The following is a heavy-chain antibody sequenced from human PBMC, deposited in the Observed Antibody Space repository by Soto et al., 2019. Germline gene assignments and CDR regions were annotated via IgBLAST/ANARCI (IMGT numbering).Heavy chain of an antibody. J-gene: IGHJ6*02. Sequence: QVQLQESGPGLVKPSQTLSLTCTVSGDSINIGTYYWSWIRQHPGKSLEWIGNIYFSGRTDFNPSLKSRVTISVDTSENQFSLKLTSVTAADTAVYYCARAPLYSNYLYYGLDVWGQGTTVTVSS. CDR3: ARAPLYSNYLYYGLDV. CDR1: GDSINIGTYY. D-gene: IGHD4-4*01. CDR2: IYFSGRT. V-gene: IGHV4-31*03.